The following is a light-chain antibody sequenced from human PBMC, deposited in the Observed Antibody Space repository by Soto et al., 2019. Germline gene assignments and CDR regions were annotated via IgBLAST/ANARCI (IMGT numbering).Light chain of an antibody. CDR3: KPHGNLPPIT. Sequence: EIVMTQSPATLSMSPGDSAALSCWASQSVGRKLAWYQQRPGQAPRLLIYDASTRAGGIPARFSGSGSGTDFTLTISSLQSEDFAVYYGKPHGNLPPITFGQGTRLDIK. CDR2: DAS. CDR1: QSVGRK. J-gene: IGKJ5*01. V-gene: IGKV3-15*01.